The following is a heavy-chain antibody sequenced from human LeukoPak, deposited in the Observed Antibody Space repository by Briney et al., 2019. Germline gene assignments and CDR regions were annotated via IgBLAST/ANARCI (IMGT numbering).Heavy chain of an antibody. CDR2: IYSGGST. D-gene: IGHD4-17*01. CDR3: ARDGDYGDYGT. V-gene: IGHV3-53*01. CDR1: GFTFSNYG. J-gene: IGHJ5*02. Sequence: GGSLRLSCAASGFTFSNYGMHWVRQAPGKGLEWVSVIYSGGSTYYADSVKGRFTISRDNSKNTLYLQMNSLRAEDTAVYYCARDGDYGDYGTWGQGTLVTVSS.